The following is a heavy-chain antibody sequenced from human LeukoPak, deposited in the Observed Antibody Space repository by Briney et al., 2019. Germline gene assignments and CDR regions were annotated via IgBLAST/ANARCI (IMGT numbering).Heavy chain of an antibody. J-gene: IGHJ3*02. D-gene: IGHD2-2*01. CDR2: ISAYNGNT. V-gene: IGHV1-18*01. Sequence: ASVKVSCKASGYTFTSYGISWVRQAPGQGLEWMGWISAYNGNTNYAQKLQGRVTMTTDTSTSTAYMELRSLRSDDTAVYYCARGLTGCSSTSCYVVVNAFDIWGQGTMVTVSS. CDR1: GYTFTSYG. CDR3: ARGLTGCSSTSCYVVVNAFDI.